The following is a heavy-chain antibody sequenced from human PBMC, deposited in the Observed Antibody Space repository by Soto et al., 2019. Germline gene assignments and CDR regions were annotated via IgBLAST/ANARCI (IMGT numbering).Heavy chain of an antibody. D-gene: IGHD2-21*02. CDR3: AREDDGGDRDYYGLDV. V-gene: IGHV4-30-4*08. CDR1: GGSISYEYYH. Sequence: SETLSLTCTVSGGSISYEYYHWTWIRQSPGKGLEWIGYIHYSGSVIYNPSFKSRVTISVDTSKNQFSLQLSSVTAADTAVYFCAREDDGGDRDYYGLDVWGQGTTVTVSS. CDR2: IHYSGSV. J-gene: IGHJ6*02.